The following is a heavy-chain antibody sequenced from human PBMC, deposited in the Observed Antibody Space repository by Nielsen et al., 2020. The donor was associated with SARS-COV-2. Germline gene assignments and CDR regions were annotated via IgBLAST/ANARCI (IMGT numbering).Heavy chain of an antibody. Sequence: GESLKISCVGSGFTFRRHAMSWVRQAPGKGLEWVSTMSGSSGTTYYSASVNGRFTITRDNSKNTLYLQMDSLRAEDTAVYYCAKDTGDIIFVNFDYWGQGTLVTVSS. V-gene: IGHV3-23*01. CDR2: MSGSSGTT. D-gene: IGHD3-10*01. CDR1: GFTFRRHA. CDR3: AKDTGDIIFVNFDY. J-gene: IGHJ4*02.